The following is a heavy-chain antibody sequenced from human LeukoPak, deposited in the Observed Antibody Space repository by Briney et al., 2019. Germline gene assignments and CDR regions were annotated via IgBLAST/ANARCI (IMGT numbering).Heavy chain of an antibody. D-gene: IGHD6-13*01. Sequence: MTSETLSLTRTVSGDSFSSVTDFWAWIRQPPGKGLEWIASGDYSGGTYYNPSLESRVAISADMSKNQFSLKLSSVTAADTAVYYCSIRSSWYDVDYWGQGTLVTVSS. V-gene: IGHV4-39*01. CDR2: GDYSGGT. J-gene: IGHJ4*02. CDR1: GDSFSSVTDF. CDR3: SIRSSWYDVDY.